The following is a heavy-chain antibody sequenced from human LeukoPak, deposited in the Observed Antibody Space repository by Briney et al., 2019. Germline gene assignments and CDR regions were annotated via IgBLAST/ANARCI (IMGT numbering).Heavy chain of an antibody. CDR3: VTGWYTTAGGGH. V-gene: IGHV3-48*01. CDR2: ITSSSDTI. Sequence: PGGSLRLSCAASGFTFGSYSMNWVRQAPGKGLEWVSYITSSSDTIYYADSVKGRFTISRDNAKNPLYLQMNSLRGEDTAVYYCVTGWYTTAGGGHWGQGTLVTVSS. J-gene: IGHJ4*02. CDR1: GFTFGSYS. D-gene: IGHD6-19*01.